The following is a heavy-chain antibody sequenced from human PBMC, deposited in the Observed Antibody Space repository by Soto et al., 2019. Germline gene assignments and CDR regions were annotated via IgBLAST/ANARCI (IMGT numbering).Heavy chain of an antibody. CDR3: ARSAGWYAVHS. CDR2: VFHTGTT. CDR1: GDSVSSPYY. D-gene: IGHD6-19*01. Sequence: QVQLQESGPGLVKPSGTLSLTCAVSGDSVSSPYYWCWDRQPPGKGLEWIGEVFHTGTTSYNPSLRSRVTISMDKSNNQFSLDLSSVTAADTAVYYCARSAGWYAVHSWGPGTPVIVSS. V-gene: IGHV4-4*02. J-gene: IGHJ4*02.